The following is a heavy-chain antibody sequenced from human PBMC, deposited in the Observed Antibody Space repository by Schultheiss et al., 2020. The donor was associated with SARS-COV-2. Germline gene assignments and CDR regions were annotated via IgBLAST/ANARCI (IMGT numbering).Heavy chain of an antibody. J-gene: IGHJ6*02. CDR2: IYTSGTT. D-gene: IGHD1-26*01. CDR3: ARNHIVGATNYYYYGMDV. V-gene: IGHV4-4*07. CDR1: GDSISSSY. Sequence: SETLSLTCTVSGDSISSSYWSWIRQPAGKGLEWIGRIYTSGTTSYNPSLKSRVTMSADTSKNQFSLKLSSVTAADTAVYYCARNHIVGATNYYYYGMDVWGQGTTVTVSS.